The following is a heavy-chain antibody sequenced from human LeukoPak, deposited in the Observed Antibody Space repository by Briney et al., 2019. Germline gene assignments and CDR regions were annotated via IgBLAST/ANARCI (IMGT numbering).Heavy chain of an antibody. CDR2: IYYSGST. J-gene: IGHJ4*02. D-gene: IGHD3-22*01. CDR3: ARQGYYYDSSGYQLYYFDY. Sequence: ASETLSLTCTVSGGSISSSSYYWGWIRQPPGKGLEWIGSIYYSGSTYYNPSLKSRVTISVDTSKNQFSLKLSSVTAADTAVYYCARQGYYYDSSGYQLYYFDYWGQGTLVTVSS. CDR1: GGSISSSSYY. V-gene: IGHV4-39*01.